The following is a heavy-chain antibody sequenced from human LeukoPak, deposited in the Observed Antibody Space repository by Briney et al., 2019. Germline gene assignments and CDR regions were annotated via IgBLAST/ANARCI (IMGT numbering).Heavy chain of an antibody. Sequence: PGGSLRLSCAASGFTFSSYAMSWVRQAPGKGLEWVSAISGSGGSTYYADSVKGRFTISRDNSKNTLYLQMNSLRAEDTAVYYCAKDLDLCSGGSCYSGYFDYWGQGTLVTVSS. CDR3: AKDLDLCSGGSCYSGYFDY. CDR1: GFTFSSYA. J-gene: IGHJ4*02. V-gene: IGHV3-23*01. D-gene: IGHD2-15*01. CDR2: ISGSGGST.